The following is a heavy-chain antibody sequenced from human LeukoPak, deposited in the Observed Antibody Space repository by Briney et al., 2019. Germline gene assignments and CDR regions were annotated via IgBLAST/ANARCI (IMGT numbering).Heavy chain of an antibody. CDR3: ARVTFYDSSGYYYGYYYYMDV. D-gene: IGHD3-22*01. Sequence: SETLSLTCTVSGGSISSYYWSWIRQPPGKGPEWIGYIYYSGSTNYNPSLKSRVTISVDTSKSQFSLKLSSVTAADTAVYYCARVTFYDSSGYYYGYYYYMDVWGKGTTVTISS. CDR2: IYYSGST. V-gene: IGHV4-59*12. J-gene: IGHJ6*03. CDR1: GGSISSYY.